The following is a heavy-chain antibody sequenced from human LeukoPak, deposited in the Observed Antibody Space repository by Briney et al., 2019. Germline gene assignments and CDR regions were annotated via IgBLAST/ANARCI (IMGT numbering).Heavy chain of an antibody. D-gene: IGHD3-22*01. J-gene: IGHJ4*02. CDR3: ARSMIVVVTAAFDY. Sequence: PGRSLRLSCAASRFTFSSYAMHWVRQAPGKGLEWVAVISYDGSNKYYADSVKGRFTISRDNSKNTLYLQMNSLRAEDTAVYYCARSMIVVVTAAFDYWGREPWSPSPQ. CDR2: ISYDGSNK. CDR1: RFTFSSYA. V-gene: IGHV3-30-3*01.